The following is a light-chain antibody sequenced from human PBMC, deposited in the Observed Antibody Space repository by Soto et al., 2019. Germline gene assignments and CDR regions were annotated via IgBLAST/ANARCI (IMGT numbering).Light chain of an antibody. V-gene: IGKV1-5*01. J-gene: IGKJ4*01. Sequence: DIQMTQSPATLSASVGDRFTIACRASQSVRSWLAWYQQKPGTAPKLLIFDASRLESGVPSRFSGSASGTEFTLTISSLQPDDFATYYCQQYDNYPLTFDGGTKVDIK. CDR1: QSVRSW. CDR2: DAS. CDR3: QQYDNYPLT.